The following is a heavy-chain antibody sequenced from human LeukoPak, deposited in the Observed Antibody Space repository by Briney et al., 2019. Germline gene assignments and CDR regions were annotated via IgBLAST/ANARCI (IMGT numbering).Heavy chain of an antibody. J-gene: IGHJ4*02. CDR3: ARDPRPSSGWRPFDY. D-gene: IGHD6-19*01. CDR1: GFTYSSYW. CDR2: IKQDGSDR. Sequence: GGSVRLSRASSGFTYSSYWMRWVRQARGKGLAWVANIKQDGSDRYYVGFVKGRFTIARDNAKNSLYLQMNSLRAEDTAVFYCARDPRPSSGWRPFDYWGRGTLVTVSS. V-gene: IGHV3-7*01.